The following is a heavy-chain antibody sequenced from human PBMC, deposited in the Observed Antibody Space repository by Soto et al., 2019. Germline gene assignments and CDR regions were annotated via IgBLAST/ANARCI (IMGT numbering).Heavy chain of an antibody. CDR3: ARGGGVGVAGSAAFDM. D-gene: IGHD3-3*01. Sequence: QLHLVQSGAVVKKPGASVTVSCSASGYPVTAYYMHWVRQAPGRGLEWMGGINPATGAAKYTQTCQGRVTRTRDTSTRTVFMELSGLTSEDTAVFYCARGGGVGVAGSAAFDMWGQGTLVTVSS. CDR1: GYPVTAYY. J-gene: IGHJ3*02. CDR2: INPATGAA. V-gene: IGHV1-2*02.